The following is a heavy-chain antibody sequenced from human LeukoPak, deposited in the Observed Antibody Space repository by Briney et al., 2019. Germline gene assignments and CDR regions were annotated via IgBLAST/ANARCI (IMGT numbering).Heavy chain of an antibody. V-gene: IGHV1-2*06. Sequence: ASVKVSCKASGYTFTGYYMHWVRQAPGQGLEWMGRINPNSGGTNYAQKFQGRVTMTTDTSTSTAYMELRSLRSDDTAVYYCARGDMIVVALFDYWGQGTLVTVSS. CDR1: GYTFTGYY. J-gene: IGHJ4*02. CDR2: INPNSGGT. D-gene: IGHD3-22*01. CDR3: ARGDMIVVALFDY.